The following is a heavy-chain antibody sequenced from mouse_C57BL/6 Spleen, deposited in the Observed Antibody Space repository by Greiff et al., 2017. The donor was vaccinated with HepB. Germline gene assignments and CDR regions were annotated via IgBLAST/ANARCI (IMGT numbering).Heavy chain of an antibody. J-gene: IGHJ2*01. D-gene: IGHD2-14*01. CDR3: GVRSLDY. V-gene: IGHV1-50*01. Sequence: QVQLQQPGAELVKPGASVKLSCKASGYTFTSYWMQWVKQRPGQGLEWIGEIDPSDSYTNYHQKFKGKATLTVDTSSSTAYMQLSSLTSEDSAVYYCGVRSLDYWGQGTTLTVAS. CDR1: GYTFTSYW. CDR2: IDPSDSYT.